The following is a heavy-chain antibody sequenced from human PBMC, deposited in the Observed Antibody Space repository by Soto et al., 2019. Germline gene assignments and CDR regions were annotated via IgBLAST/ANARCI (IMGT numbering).Heavy chain of an antibody. Sequence: ASVRVAGKASGYTFTTDGISSVRQAPGQGLEWMGWISAYNGNTNYAQKLQGRVTMTTDTSTSTAYMELRSLRSDDTAVYYCARDPSGYSSGWFVYWGQGTLGT. J-gene: IGHJ4*02. CDR2: ISAYNGNT. CDR1: GYTFTTDG. D-gene: IGHD6-19*01. V-gene: IGHV1-18*01. CDR3: ARDPSGYSSGWFVY.